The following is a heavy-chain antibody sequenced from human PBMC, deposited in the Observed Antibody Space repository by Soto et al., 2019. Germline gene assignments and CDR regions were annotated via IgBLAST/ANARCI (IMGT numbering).Heavy chain of an antibody. CDR3: AAEVRGVIITGDAFDI. J-gene: IGHJ3*02. Sequence: GASVKVSCKASGFTFTSSAAQWVRQARGQRLEWIGWIVVGSGNTNYAQKFQERVTITRDMSTSTAYMELSSLRSEDTAVYYCAAEVRGVIITGDAFDIWGQGTMVT. CDR2: IVVGSGNT. D-gene: IGHD3-10*01. V-gene: IGHV1-58*01. CDR1: GFTFTSSA.